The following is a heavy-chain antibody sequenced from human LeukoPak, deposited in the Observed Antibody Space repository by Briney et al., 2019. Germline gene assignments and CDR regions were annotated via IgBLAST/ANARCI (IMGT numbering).Heavy chain of an antibody. Sequence: PSETLSLTCTVSGGSISGYYWSWIRQPAGKGLEWIGRIYTSGTTNYNPSLKSRVTMSVDTSKNQFSLKLASVTAADTAVYYCARTLYSGGARFDFWGQGTLVTVSS. CDR3: ARTLYSGGARFDF. CDR1: GGSISGYY. J-gene: IGHJ4*02. CDR2: IYTSGTT. V-gene: IGHV4-4*07. D-gene: IGHD6-19*01.